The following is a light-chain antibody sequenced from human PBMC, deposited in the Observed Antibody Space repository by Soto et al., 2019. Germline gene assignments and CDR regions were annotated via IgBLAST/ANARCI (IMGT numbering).Light chain of an antibody. Sequence: QSALTQPASVSGSPGQSITISCTGTSSDVGGYNYVSWYQQHPVKAPKLMIYDVSNRPSGVSNRFSGSKSGNTASLTISVLQAEDEADYYCSSYTSSSTPFYVFGTGTKVTVL. CDR1: SSDVGGYNY. CDR3: SSYTSSSTPFYV. J-gene: IGLJ1*01. V-gene: IGLV2-14*01. CDR2: DVS.